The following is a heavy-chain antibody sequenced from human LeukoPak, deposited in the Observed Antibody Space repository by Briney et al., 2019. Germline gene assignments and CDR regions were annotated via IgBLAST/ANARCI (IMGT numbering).Heavy chain of an antibody. CDR2: IYYSGST. D-gene: IGHD2-2*01. CDR1: GASISSYY. Sequence: SETLSLTCTVSGASISSYYWSWIRQPPGKGLEWIGYIYYSGSTNYSPSLKSRVTISVDTSKNQFSLKLSSVTAADTAVYYCARDRATSFGNLFDYWGQGALVTVSS. CDR3: ARDRATSFGNLFDY. J-gene: IGHJ4*02. V-gene: IGHV4-59*01.